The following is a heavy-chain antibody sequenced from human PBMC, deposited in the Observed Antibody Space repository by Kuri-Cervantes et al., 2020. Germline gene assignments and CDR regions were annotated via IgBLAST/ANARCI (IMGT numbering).Heavy chain of an antibody. J-gene: IGHJ5*02. CDR2: IYYSGST. Sequence: SCTVSGGSVSSGSYYWSWIRQPPGKGLEWIGYIYYSGSTYYNPSLKSRVTISVDTSKNQFSLKLSSVTAADTAVYYCARVSIAVAGTGNWFDPWGQGTLVTVSS. CDR3: ARVSIAVAGTGNWFDP. D-gene: IGHD6-19*01. V-gene: IGHV4-30-4*08. CDR1: GGSVSSGSYY.